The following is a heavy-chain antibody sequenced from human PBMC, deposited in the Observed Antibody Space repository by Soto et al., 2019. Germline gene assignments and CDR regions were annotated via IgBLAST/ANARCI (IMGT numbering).Heavy chain of an antibody. D-gene: IGHD4-17*01. CDR2: IYASGNT. V-gene: IGHV4-4*07. CDR1: GGSISGYY. Sequence: QVQLQESGPGLVKPSETLSLTCTVSGGSISGYYWSWIRQPAGKRLEWIGRIYASGNTNKNPSLKSRVTMSVDTSKNQFSLRLNSVTAAYTAVYYCARVGRTRATVTTDAFDVWGQGTKVTVSS. CDR3: ARVGRTRATVTTDAFDV. J-gene: IGHJ3*01.